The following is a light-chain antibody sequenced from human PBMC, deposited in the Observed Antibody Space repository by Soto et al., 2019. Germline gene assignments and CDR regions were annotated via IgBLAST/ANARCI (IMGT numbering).Light chain of an antibody. CDR2: DAS. J-gene: IGKJ1*01. CDR3: QQSYSTPPT. CDR1: QNIDNY. V-gene: IGKV1-39*01. Sequence: DIQMTQSPSSLSASVGDRVTITCRASQNIDNYLNWYQQKPGKAPKPLIYDASSLQGGVPLRFSGSGSGTDFTLTISSLQPEDLAIYYCQQSYSTPPTFGLGTKVDIK.